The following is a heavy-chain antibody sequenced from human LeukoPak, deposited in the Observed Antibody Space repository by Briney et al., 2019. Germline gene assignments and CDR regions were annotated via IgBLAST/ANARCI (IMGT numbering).Heavy chain of an antibody. CDR3: ARADTAMAEPFDY. Sequence: PSETLSLTCTVSGGSIGSYYWSWIRQPPGKGLEWIGYIYYSGSTNYNTSLKSRVTISVDTSKNQFSLKLSPVTAADTAVYYCARADTAMAEPFDYWGQGTLVTVSS. J-gene: IGHJ4*02. D-gene: IGHD5-18*01. CDR2: IYYSGST. CDR1: GGSIGSYY. V-gene: IGHV4-59*01.